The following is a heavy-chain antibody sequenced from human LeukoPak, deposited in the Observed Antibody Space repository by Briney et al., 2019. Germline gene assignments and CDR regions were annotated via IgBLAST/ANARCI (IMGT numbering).Heavy chain of an antibody. Sequence: GGSLRLSCAASEXPFSSNWMSWVRQAPGKGLEWVASIKQDGSEKYYVDSLKGRFIISRDNAQNSLYLQMNSLRVEDTAVYYCASTANNWFDPWGQGTLVTVSS. J-gene: IGHJ5*02. CDR3: ASTANNWFDP. CDR1: EXPFSSNW. V-gene: IGHV3-7*05. D-gene: IGHD5-18*01. CDR2: IKQDGSEK.